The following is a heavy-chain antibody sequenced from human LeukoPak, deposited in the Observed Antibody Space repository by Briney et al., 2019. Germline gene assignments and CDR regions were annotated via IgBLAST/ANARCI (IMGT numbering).Heavy chain of an antibody. J-gene: IGHJ5*02. CDR2: IYHSGST. Sequence: PSETLSLTCTVSGYSISSGYYWGWIRQPPGKGLEWIGSIYHSGSTYYNQSLKSRVTISVDPSKNQFSLKLSSVTAADTAVYYCARTYSSSLGWFDPWGQGTLVTVSS. CDR3: ARTYSSSLGWFDP. V-gene: IGHV4-38-2*02. CDR1: GYSISSGYY. D-gene: IGHD6-13*01.